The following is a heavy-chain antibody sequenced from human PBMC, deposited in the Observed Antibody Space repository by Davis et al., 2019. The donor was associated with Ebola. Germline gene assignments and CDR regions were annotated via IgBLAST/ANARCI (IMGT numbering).Heavy chain of an antibody. CDR2: INSRGSSI. CDR3: AREPSAFDI. J-gene: IGHJ3*02. CDR1: GFTFSDYY. V-gene: IGHV3-11*04. Sequence: GESLKISCAASGFTFSDYYMSWIRQAPGKGLEWISSINSRGSSIYYADSVKGRFTISRDNAKNSLYLQMNILRAEDTAVYYCAREPSAFDIWGQGTMVTVSS.